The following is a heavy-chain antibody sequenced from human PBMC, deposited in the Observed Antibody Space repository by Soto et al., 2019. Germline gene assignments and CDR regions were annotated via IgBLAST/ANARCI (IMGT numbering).Heavy chain of an antibody. V-gene: IGHV3-11*06. CDR2: ISGSSRYT. Sequence: GGSLRLSCAASGFNFSDHYMNWVRQAPGKGLEWVSYISGSSRYTNFADSVKGRFTISRDNAKNSLYLQMNSLRVEDTAVYYCARHTSGWHYYDYWGQVTPVTVAS. CDR3: ARHTSGWHYYDY. CDR1: GFNFSDHY. D-gene: IGHD6-19*01. J-gene: IGHJ4*02.